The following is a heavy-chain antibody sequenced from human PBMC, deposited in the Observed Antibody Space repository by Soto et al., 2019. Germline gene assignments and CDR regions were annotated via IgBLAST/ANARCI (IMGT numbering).Heavy chain of an antibody. J-gene: IGHJ6*02. Sequence: EAQLLESGGGLVQPGGSLRLSCDASRFTFSTFAMSWVRKAPGQGLEWVSVISGSGGFTYYADSVKGRFTISRDNSKNTLFLQMNSLRVEDTAVYYCAKRGITIFGVVTNYYSGVDVWGQGTTVTVSS. CDR1: RFTFSTFA. V-gene: IGHV3-23*01. CDR2: ISGSGGFT. D-gene: IGHD3-3*01. CDR3: AKRGITIFGVVTNYYSGVDV.